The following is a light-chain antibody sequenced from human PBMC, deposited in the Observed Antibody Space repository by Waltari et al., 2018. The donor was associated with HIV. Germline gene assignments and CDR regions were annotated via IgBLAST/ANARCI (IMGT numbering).Light chain of an antibody. J-gene: IGKJ5*01. CDR1: QSISTY. CDR3: QQSYNTPPT. CDR2: SAS. V-gene: IGKV1-39*01. Sequence: DIQVTQSPSSLSASVGDRVTITCRASQSISTYMSWYQQKPGNAPNLLIHSASTLQSGVPSRFSGSGSGTDFTLTMSSLQPEDFATDYCQQSYNTPPTFGRGTRLEIK.